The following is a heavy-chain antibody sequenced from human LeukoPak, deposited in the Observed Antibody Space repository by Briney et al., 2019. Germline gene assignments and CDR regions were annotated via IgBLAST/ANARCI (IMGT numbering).Heavy chain of an antibody. Sequence: SETLSLTCSVSGGSISSVGYYWSWIRQHPGKGLEWIGYIYYTGSTYYNPSLKSRVTISVDTSKNQFSLKLSSVTAADTAVYYCARDTYNSSAFYFHFDSWSQGTLVTVSS. V-gene: IGHV4-31*03. J-gene: IGHJ4*02. D-gene: IGHD3-22*01. CDR2: IYYTGST. CDR3: ARDTYNSSAFYFHFDS. CDR1: GGSISSVGYY.